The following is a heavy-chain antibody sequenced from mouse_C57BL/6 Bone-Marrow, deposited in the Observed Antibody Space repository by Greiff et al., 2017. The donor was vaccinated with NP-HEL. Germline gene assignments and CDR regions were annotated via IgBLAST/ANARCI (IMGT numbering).Heavy chain of an antibody. CDR2: IYPGDGDT. D-gene: IGHD1-1*01. V-gene: IGHV1-82*01. CDR1: GYAFSSSW. CDR3: ARGDYFAWFAY. J-gene: IGHJ3*01. Sequence: QVQLQQSGPELVKPGASVKISCKASGYAFSSSWMNWVKQRPGKGLEWIGRIYPGDGDTNYNGKFKGKATLTADKSSSTAYMQLSSLTSEDSAVYCCARGDYFAWFAYWGQGTLVTVSA.